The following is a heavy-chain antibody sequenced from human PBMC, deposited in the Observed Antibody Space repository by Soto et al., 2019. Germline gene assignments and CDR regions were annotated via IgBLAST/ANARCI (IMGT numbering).Heavy chain of an antibody. CDR1: GFSLSTSGVG. D-gene: IGHD7-27*01. CDR3: AHRRAWANAFDI. J-gene: IGHJ3*02. Sequence: QITLKESGPTLVKPTQTLTLTCTFSGFSLSTSGVGVGWIRQPPGKALEWLALIYWDDDKRYSPSLKSKLTITKDTSKNQVVLTMTNMDPVDTATYYCAHRRAWANAFDIWGQGTMVTVSS. V-gene: IGHV2-5*02. CDR2: IYWDDDK.